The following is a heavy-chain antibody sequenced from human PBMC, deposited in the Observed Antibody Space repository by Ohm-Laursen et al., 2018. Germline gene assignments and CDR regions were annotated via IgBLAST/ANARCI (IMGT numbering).Heavy chain of an antibody. CDR3: ARDKSYYYGVDV. J-gene: IGHJ6*02. V-gene: IGHV3-30*03. Sequence: SLRLSCSASGFTFSSYGMHWVRQAPGKGLEWVAVISYDGSNKYYADSVKGRFTISRDNSKNTLYLQMNSLRAEDTAVYYCARDKSYYYGVDVWGQGTTVTISS. CDR1: GFTFSSYG. CDR2: ISYDGSNK.